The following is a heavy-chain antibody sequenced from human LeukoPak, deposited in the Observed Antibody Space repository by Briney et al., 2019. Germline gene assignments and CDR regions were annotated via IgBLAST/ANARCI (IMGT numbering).Heavy chain of an antibody. Sequence: PGGSLRLSCAASGFTFSSYAMSWVRQAPGKGLEWVSAISGSGDSTYFADSVQGRFTISRDNSKNTLYLQMNSLRAEDTAVYYCAKLMRSSSSDDYFDYWGQGTLVTVSS. CDR1: GFTFSSYA. V-gene: IGHV3-23*01. CDR2: ISGSGDST. D-gene: IGHD6-6*01. J-gene: IGHJ4*02. CDR3: AKLMRSSSSDDYFDY.